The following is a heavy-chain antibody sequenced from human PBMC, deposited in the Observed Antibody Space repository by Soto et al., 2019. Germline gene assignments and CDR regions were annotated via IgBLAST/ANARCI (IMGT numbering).Heavy chain of an antibody. J-gene: IGHJ6*02. Sequence: GGSLRLSCAASGFTFSSYSMNWVRQAPGKGLEWVSSISSSSSYIYYADSVKGRFTISRDNAKNSLYLQMNSLRAEDTAVYYCARDIVVVVAATRRGGYGMDVWGQGTTVTVS. CDR1: GFTFSSYS. V-gene: IGHV3-21*01. CDR3: ARDIVVVVAATRRGGYGMDV. CDR2: ISSSSSYI. D-gene: IGHD2-15*01.